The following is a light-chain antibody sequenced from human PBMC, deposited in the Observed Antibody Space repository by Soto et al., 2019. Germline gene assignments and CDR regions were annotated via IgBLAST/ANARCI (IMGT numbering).Light chain of an antibody. CDR2: GAS. CDR3: QQYGSSWT. V-gene: IGKV3-20*01. Sequence: EIVLTQSPGTLSLSPGERATLSCRASQSVSSSYLAWYQQKPGQAPRLLIYGASSRATGIPDRFSGSESGTDFTLTISRLEPEDFAVYYCQQYGSSWTFCQGTKVEIK. J-gene: IGKJ1*01. CDR1: QSVSSSY.